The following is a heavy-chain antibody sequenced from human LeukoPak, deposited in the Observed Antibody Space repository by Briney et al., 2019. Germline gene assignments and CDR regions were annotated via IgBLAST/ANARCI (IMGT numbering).Heavy chain of an antibody. CDR1: GYTFTSYY. J-gene: IGHJ4*02. V-gene: IGHV1-46*01. Sequence: GASVKVSCKASGYTFTSYYMHWVRQAPGQGLEWMGIINPSGGSTSYAQKFQGRVTMTRDTSTSTVYMELSSLRSEDTAVYYCARQFLSSTNYWSAWDYWGQGTLVTVSS. D-gene: IGHD2-2*01. CDR3: ARQFLSSTNYWSAWDY. CDR2: INPSGGST.